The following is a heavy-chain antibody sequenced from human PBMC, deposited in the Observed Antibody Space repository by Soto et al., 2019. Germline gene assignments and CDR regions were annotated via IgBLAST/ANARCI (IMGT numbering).Heavy chain of an antibody. Sequence: PGGSLRLSCAASGFTFSDYYMSWIRQAPGKGLEWVSYISSSSSYTNYADSVKGRFTISRDNAKNSLYLQMNSLRAEDTAVYYCARDPGYYDSSGYAPADYWGQGTLVTVSS. J-gene: IGHJ4*02. CDR1: GFTFSDYY. V-gene: IGHV3-11*06. CDR3: ARDPGYYDSSGYAPADY. CDR2: ISSSSSYT. D-gene: IGHD3-22*01.